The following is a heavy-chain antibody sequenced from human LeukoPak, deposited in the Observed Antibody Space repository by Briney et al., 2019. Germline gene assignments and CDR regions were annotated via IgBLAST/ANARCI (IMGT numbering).Heavy chain of an antibody. Sequence: GGSLRLSCAASGFTFSTYWMHWVRQDPRKGLVWVSRIKTDGSNTYYADSVKGRFTISRDNSKNTLYLQMNSLRAEDTAVYYCAKDMGGGDCQFDYWGQGTLVTVSS. CDR2: IKTDGSNT. CDR3: AKDMGGGDCQFDY. CDR1: GFTFSTYW. V-gene: IGHV3-74*01. D-gene: IGHD2-21*02. J-gene: IGHJ4*02.